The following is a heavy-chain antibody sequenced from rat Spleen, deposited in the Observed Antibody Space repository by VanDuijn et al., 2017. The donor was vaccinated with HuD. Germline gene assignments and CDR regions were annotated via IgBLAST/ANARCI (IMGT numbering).Heavy chain of an antibody. CDR1: GSTFSDYA. D-gene: IGHD4-6*01. J-gene: IGHJ2*01. V-gene: IGHV5-17*01. Sequence: EVQLVESGGGLIQPGRSLKFSCAASGSTFSDYAMAWVRQAPKKGLEWVATISNDGGSIYYRDSVRGRSTISRDVAKSTLYLQMNNLRSEDTATYYCTRGTYFRHWGQGVMVTVSS. CDR2: ISNDGGSI. CDR3: TRGTYFRH.